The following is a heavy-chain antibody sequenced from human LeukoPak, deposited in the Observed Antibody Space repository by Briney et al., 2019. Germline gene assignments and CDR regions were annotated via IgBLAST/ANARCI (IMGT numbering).Heavy chain of an antibody. CDR1: GFTFSSYW. J-gene: IGHJ4*02. CDR3: ARAPIAAAGTLAVYRY. Sequence: PGGPLRLSCAASGFTFSSYWMHWVRQAPGKGLVWVSRINSDGSSTSYADSVKGRFTISRDNAENTLYLQMNSLRAEDTAVYYCARAPIAAAGTLAVYRYWGQGTLVTVSS. V-gene: IGHV3-74*01. D-gene: IGHD6-13*01. CDR2: INSDGSST.